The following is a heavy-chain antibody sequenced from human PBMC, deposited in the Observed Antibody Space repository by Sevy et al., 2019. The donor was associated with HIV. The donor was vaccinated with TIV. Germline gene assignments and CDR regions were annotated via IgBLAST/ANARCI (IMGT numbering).Heavy chain of an antibody. CDR1: GYTFTSYG. CDR3: ARMLLWFGELESGWFDP. V-gene: IGHV1-18*01. J-gene: IGHJ5*02. D-gene: IGHD3-10*01. Sequence: ASVKVSCKASGYTFTSYGISWVRQAPGQGLEWMGWISAYNGNTNYAQTLQGRVTMTTDTSTSTAYMELRSLRSDDTAVYYCARMLLWFGELESGWFDPWGQGTPVTVSS. CDR2: ISAYNGNT.